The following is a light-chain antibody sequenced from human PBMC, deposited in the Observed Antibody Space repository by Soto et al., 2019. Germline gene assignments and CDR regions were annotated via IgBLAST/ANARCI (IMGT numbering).Light chain of an antibody. Sequence: EIMMTQSPATLSVSPGERATLSCWASQSVSSNLAWYQQRPGQAPRLLIYGASTRAAGIPPRFSGSGSGTDFTLTISGLQSEDSAVYYCQQYNDWPPELTFGGGTEVEIK. CDR1: QSVSSN. CDR3: QQYNDWPPELT. J-gene: IGKJ4*01. V-gene: IGKV3-15*01. CDR2: GAS.